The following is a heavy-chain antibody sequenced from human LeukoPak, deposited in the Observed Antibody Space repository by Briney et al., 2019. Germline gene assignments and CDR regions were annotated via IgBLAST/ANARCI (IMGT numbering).Heavy chain of an antibody. CDR2: IYSSGTT. D-gene: IGHD3-10*01. Sequence: SETLSLTCTVSGGSITSGGYYWSWIRQHPDKGLVWIGYIYSSGTTFFNPSLKSRLTISLDTSEHQFSLNLKSVTAVDTAIYYCARAYGSGSASNRYFDYWGQGALVTVSS. CDR3: ARAYGSGSASNRYFDY. CDR1: GGSITSGGYY. J-gene: IGHJ4*02. V-gene: IGHV4-31*03.